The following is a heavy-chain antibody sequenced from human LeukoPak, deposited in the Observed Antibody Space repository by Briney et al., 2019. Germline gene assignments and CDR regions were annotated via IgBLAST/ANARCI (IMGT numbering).Heavy chain of an antibody. CDR2: IGTAGDP. Sequence: GGSLRLSCAASGFTFSSYDMHWVRQATGKGLEWVSAIGTAGDPYYPGSVKGRFTISRENAKNSLYLQMNSLRAGDTAVYYWARASPGRLYFDYWGQGTLVTVSS. J-gene: IGHJ4*02. CDR1: GFTFSSYD. V-gene: IGHV3-13*05. CDR3: ARASPGRLYFDY.